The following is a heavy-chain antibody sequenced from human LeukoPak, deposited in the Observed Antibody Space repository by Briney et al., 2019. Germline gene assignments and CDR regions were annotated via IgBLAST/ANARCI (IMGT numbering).Heavy chain of an antibody. J-gene: IGHJ4*02. V-gene: IGHV1-46*01. CDR1: GYTFTSYN. CDR2: INPSDGST. Sequence: ASVKVSCKASGYTFTSYNIHWVRQAPGQGLEWMGIINPSDGSTGYEQKFQGRVTMTRDTSTSTVYMELRSLRSEDTAVYYCARGTHMGAVAGPGYWGQGTPVTVSS. CDR3: ARGTHMGAVAGPGY. D-gene: IGHD6-19*01.